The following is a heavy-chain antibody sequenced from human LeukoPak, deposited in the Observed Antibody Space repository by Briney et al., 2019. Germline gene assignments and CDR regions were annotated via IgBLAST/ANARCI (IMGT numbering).Heavy chain of an antibody. J-gene: IGHJ4*02. CDR1: GFTFSSYA. V-gene: IGHV3-23*01. CDR3: AKDPTDYYDILTGYPGLDFDY. D-gene: IGHD3-9*01. CDR2: ISGSGRST. Sequence: GGSLRLSCAASGFTFSSYAMSWVRQAPGKELQWVSAISGSGRSTYYADSVKGRFTISRDNSKNTLYLQMNSLRAEGTAVYYCAKDPTDYYDILTGYPGLDFDYWGQGTLVTVSS.